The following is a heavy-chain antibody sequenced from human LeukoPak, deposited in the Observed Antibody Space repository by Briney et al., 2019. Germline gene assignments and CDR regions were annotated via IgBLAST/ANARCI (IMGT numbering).Heavy chain of an antibody. CDR1: GFTFTDHP. D-gene: IGHD3-16*01. J-gene: IGHJ4*02. CDR3: AKDRANWAIDD. CDR2: IGGDGIA. Sequence: GGSLRLSCAASGFTFTDHPMNWVRQAPGKGLEWISYIGGDGIAFYADSVKGRFTASKDDARKSMYLQMNSLRVEDTAVYYCAKDRANWAIDDWGQGTQITVSS. V-gene: IGHV3-69-1*01.